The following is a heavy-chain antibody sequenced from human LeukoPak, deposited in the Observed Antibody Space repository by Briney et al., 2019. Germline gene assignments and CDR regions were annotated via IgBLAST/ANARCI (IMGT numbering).Heavy chain of an antibody. CDR1: GFTFDDYA. D-gene: IGHD2-2*01. Sequence: PGGSLRLSCAASGFTFDDYAMHWVRQAPGKGLEWVSGISWNSGSIGYADSVKGRFTISRDNAKNSLYLQMNSLRAEDTALYYCAKSLSAVTDAFDIWGQGTMVTVPS. CDR2: ISWNSGSI. J-gene: IGHJ3*02. V-gene: IGHV3-9*01. CDR3: AKSLSAVTDAFDI.